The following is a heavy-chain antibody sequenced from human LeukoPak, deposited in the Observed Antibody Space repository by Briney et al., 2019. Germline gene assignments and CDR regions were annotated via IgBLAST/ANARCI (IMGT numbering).Heavy chain of an antibody. V-gene: IGHV1-46*01. CDR2: INPSGGST. D-gene: IGHD3-22*01. CDR1: GYTFTSYY. CDR3: ARDITSSYDSSGYRGAFDY. J-gene: IGHJ4*02. Sequence: ASVKVSCKASGYTFTSYYMHWVRQAPGQGLEWMGIINPSGGSTSYAQKFQGRVTMTRDMSTSTVYMELSSLRSDDTAVYYCARDITSSYDSSGYRGAFDYWGQGTLVTVSS.